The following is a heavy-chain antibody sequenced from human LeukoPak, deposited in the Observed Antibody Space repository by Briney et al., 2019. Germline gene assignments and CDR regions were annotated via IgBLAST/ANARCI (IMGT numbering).Heavy chain of an antibody. J-gene: IGHJ5*02. CDR1: GDNVSNNSAA. CDR3: ARDSGPYFDYVRGSFRSPKVNWFDP. D-gene: IGHD3-16*02. V-gene: IGHV6-1*01. CDR2: TYYRSKWYI. Sequence: SQTLSLTCAISGDNVSNNSAAWNWIRQSPSGGLEWLGRTYYRSKWYIDYAESVKSRITINPDTSNNQFSLQLNSVTPEDTAVYYCARDSGPYFDYVRGSFRSPKVNWFDPWGQRTLVTVSS.